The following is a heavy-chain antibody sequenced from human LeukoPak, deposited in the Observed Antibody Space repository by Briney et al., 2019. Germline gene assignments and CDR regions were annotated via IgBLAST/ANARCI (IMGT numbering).Heavy chain of an antibody. V-gene: IGHV1-46*01. CDR1: GYTFTSYY. J-gene: IGHJ4*02. CDR2: INPSGCST. Sequence: SASVKVSCKASGYTFTSYYMHWVRQAPGQGLEGMGIINPSGCSTSYAQKFQGSVTMTRETSKITVYMELSSERSEDTAVYYCARVAQAVADTTFDYWGEGPRVSVFS. D-gene: IGHD6-19*01. CDR3: ARVAQAVADTTFDY.